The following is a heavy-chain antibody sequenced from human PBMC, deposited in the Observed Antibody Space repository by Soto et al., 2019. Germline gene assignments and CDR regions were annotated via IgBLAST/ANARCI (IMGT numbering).Heavy chain of an antibody. J-gene: IGHJ5*02. Sequence: QVQLQESGPRLVKPSETLSLTCSVSGDSVSSGDHYWSWVRQSPGKALEWIGYVQLNVHTYYNPSLRGRVIISVVTSKNHFSLRLTSVTAADSGVYYCAREVGGCFGDDCYRWFDPWGQGTLVTVSS. D-gene: IGHD2-21*02. CDR1: GDSVSSGDHY. CDR2: VQLNVHT. V-gene: IGHV4-30-4*01. CDR3: AREVGGCFGDDCYRWFDP.